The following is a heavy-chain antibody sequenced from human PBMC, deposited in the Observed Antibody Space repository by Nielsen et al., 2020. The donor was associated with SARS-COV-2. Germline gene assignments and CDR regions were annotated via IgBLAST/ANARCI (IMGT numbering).Heavy chain of an antibody. CDR2: ISFDGSNE. CDR3: ARDRGYSYGPLGYYGMDV. V-gene: IGHV3-30*04. D-gene: IGHD5-18*01. CDR1: GFSFSSYA. J-gene: IGHJ6*02. Sequence: GESLKISCAASGFSFSSYAFDWVRQAPGKGLEWVSFISFDGSNELYADSVKSRFTISRDSSNSTLYLQMNSLRAEDTAVYYCARDRGYSYGPLGYYGMDVWGPGTTVTVSS.